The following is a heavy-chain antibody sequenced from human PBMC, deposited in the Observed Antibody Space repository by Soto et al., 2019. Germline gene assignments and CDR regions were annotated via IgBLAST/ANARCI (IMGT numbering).Heavy chain of an antibody. J-gene: IGHJ4*02. CDR2: IYWDGDM. D-gene: IGHD1-26*01. CDR1: GFSLSTNGVG. CDR3: AHRRGAYYFDY. Sequence: QITLKESGPTLVKPTQTLTLTCTFSGFSLSTNGVGVGWIRQPPGKALEWLALIYWDGDMRYSPSLKSRLTITKDTSKNQVVLTMTNMDPVDTATYYCAHRRGAYYFDYWGQGTLVTVSS. V-gene: IGHV2-5*02.